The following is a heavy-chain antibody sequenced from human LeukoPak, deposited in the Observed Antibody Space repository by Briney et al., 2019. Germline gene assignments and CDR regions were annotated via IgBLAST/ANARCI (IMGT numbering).Heavy chain of an antibody. CDR2: INHSGST. Sequence: PSETLSLTCAVYGGSFSGYYWSWIRQPPGKGLEWIGEINHSGSTNYNPSLKSRVTISVDTSKNQFSLKLSSVTAADTAVYYCATEVAATNCDSSGYYLWGQGTLVTVSS. D-gene: IGHD3-22*01. CDR3: ATEVAATNCDSSGYYL. V-gene: IGHV4-34*01. CDR1: GGSFSGYY. J-gene: IGHJ5*02.